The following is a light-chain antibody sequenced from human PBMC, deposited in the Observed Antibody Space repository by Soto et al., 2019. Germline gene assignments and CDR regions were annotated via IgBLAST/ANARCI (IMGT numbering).Light chain of an antibody. J-gene: IGKJ2*01. CDR1: QGMSND. Sequence: AIEMTQSPSSLSASVGDRVTITCRASQGMSNDLGWYQQKPGKAPKVLMYAASSLQSGVPSRFSGSGSGTDFTLTISCLQPEDLAPYYCLQEYHYPHIFGQGTKLDIK. V-gene: IGKV1-6*01. CDR3: LQEYHYPHI. CDR2: AAS.